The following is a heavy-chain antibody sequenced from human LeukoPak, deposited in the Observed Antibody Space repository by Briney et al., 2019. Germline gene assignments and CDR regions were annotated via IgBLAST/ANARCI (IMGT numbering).Heavy chain of an antibody. CDR1: GFTFSNCA. CDR2: LSSSGNST. V-gene: IGHV3-23*01. Sequence: HTGGSLRLSCAASGFTFSNCAMNWVRQAPGKGLEWVSALSSSGNSTYYADSVKGRFTISRDNSKNMLYLQMNSLRVDDTAVYSCATDPVDLPRGQVVYWGQGTLVTVSS. J-gene: IGHJ4*02. D-gene: IGHD2-21*01. CDR3: ATDPVDLPRGQVVY.